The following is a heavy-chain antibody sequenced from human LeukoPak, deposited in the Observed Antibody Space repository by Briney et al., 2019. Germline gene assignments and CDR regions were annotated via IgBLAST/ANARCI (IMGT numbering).Heavy chain of an antibody. V-gene: IGHV3-48*02. CDR1: GFTFDDYS. D-gene: IGHD3-22*01. Sequence: PGGSLRLSCAASGFTFDDYSMNWVRQAPGKGLEWVSYISSNSGTIYYADSVKGRFTISRDNAKNSLYLQMNSLRDEDTAVYYCARDGIYYDSSGDYGYYYYGMDVWGQGTTVTVSS. CDR3: ARDGIYYDSSGDYGYYYYGMDV. J-gene: IGHJ6*02. CDR2: ISSNSGTI.